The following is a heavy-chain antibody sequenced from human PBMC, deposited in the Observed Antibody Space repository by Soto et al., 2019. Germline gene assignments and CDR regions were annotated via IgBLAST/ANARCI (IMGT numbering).Heavy chain of an antibody. V-gene: IGHV3-30*03. Sequence: QVHLVESGGGVVQPGRSLRLSCAVSGFTVSTYGMHWVRQAPGKGLEWVAVISRDGGTKFYADSVKGRFTISRDNSRNTLFLEMNSLRGDDMAVYYCTGEVASGYWGQGTLVTASS. CDR1: GFTVSTYG. CDR3: TGEVASGY. D-gene: IGHD2-8*02. J-gene: IGHJ4*02. CDR2: ISRDGGTK.